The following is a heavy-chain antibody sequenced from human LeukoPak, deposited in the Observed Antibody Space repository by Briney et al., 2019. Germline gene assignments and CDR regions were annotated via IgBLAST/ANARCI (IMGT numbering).Heavy chain of an antibody. CDR3: ARGHYGLDY. Sequence: PGGSLILSCAASGFIFSDHYMSWIRQAPGKGLEWVSYIYPGGNNMYHTDSVKGRLTISRDNAKNSLYLQMNSLRVEDTAVYYCARGHYGLDYWGQGTLVTVSS. D-gene: IGHD3-16*01. V-gene: IGHV3-11*01. CDR2: IYPGGNNM. J-gene: IGHJ4*02. CDR1: GFIFSDHY.